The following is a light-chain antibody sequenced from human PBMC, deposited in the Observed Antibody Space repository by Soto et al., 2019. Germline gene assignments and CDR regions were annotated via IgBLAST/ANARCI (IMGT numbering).Light chain of an antibody. J-gene: IGKJ1*01. CDR2: AAP. V-gene: IGKV1-39*01. CDR3: QQYNSYPWT. Sequence: DIKMTQSPSSLSASLGDRVIITCRASQTISIHLNLYHQKPVKSPNLLVYAAPSLQSGGPYRFTGSGSGTDLTLTSSSMQTDDFATYYCQQYNSYPWTFGQGSIV. CDR1: QTISIH.